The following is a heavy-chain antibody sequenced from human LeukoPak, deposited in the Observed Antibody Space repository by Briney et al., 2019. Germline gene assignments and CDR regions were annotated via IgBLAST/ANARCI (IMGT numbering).Heavy chain of an antibody. V-gene: IGHV3-20*04. J-gene: IGHJ4*02. CDR2: INWNGGST. CDR1: GFTFDDYG. Sequence: GGSLRLSCAASGFTFDDYGMSWVRQAPGKGLEWVSGINWNGGSTGYADSVKGRFTISRDNARNALYLQMNSLRAEDTAVYYCARDSFGVVTAPFDYWGQGTLVTVSS. CDR3: ARDSFGVVTAPFDY. D-gene: IGHD3-3*01.